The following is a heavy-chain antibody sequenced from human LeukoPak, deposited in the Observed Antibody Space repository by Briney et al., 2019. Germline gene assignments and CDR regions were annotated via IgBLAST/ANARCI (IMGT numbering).Heavy chain of an antibody. CDR2: ISTSSSYI. D-gene: IGHD2-15*01. V-gene: IGHV3-21*01. J-gene: IGHJ5*02. CDR1: GFTVSSNY. CDR3: ARGADGVSSNSRGWFDP. Sequence: GGSLRLSCAASGFTVSSNYMNWVRRAPGKGLEWVSSISTSSSYIYYADSVRGRFTISRDNAKNSLYLQMNSLRAEDTAVYSCARGADGVSSNSRGWFDPWGQGTLVTVSS.